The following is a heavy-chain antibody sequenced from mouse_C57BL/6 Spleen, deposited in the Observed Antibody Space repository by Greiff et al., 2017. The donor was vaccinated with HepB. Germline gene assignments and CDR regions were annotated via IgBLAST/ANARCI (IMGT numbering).Heavy chain of an antibody. CDR1: GYAFSSYW. Sequence: VQLQESGAELVKPGASVKISCKASGYAFSSYWMNWVKQRPGKGLEWIGQIYPGDGDTNYNGKFKGKATLTADKSSSTAYMQLSSLTSEDSAVYFCARRDWDGEGYLDDWGQGTSVTVSS. V-gene: IGHV1-80*01. J-gene: IGHJ4*01. CDR2: IYPGDGDT. D-gene: IGHD4-1*01. CDR3: ARRDWDGEGYLDD.